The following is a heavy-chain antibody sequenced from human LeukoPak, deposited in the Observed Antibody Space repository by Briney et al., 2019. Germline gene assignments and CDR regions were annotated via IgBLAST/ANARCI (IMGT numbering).Heavy chain of an antibody. J-gene: IGHJ4*02. V-gene: IGHV3-7*03. CDR1: GFTFSSYW. D-gene: IGHD3-22*01. Sequence: GGSLRPSCAASGFTFSSYWMSWVRQAPGKGLEWVANIKQDGSEKYYVDSVKGRFTISRDNSKNTLYLQMNSLRAEDTAVYYCAKDSNPTYYYDSSGYSSSDYWGQGTLVTVSS. CDR2: IKQDGSEK. CDR3: AKDSNPTYYYDSSGYSSSDY.